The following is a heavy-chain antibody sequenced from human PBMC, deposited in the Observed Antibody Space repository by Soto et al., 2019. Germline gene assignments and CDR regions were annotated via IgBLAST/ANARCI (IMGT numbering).Heavy chain of an antibody. J-gene: IGHJ4*02. D-gene: IGHD2-15*01. CDR1: GGSISSYY. CDR2: IYYSGST. V-gene: IGHV4-59*01. CDR3: AREPPCSGGSCHLFDY. Sequence: SETLSLTCTVSGGSISSYYWSWIRQPPGKGLEWIGYIYYSGSTNYNPSLKSRVTISVDTSKNQFSLKLSSVTAADTAVYYCAREPPCSGGSCHLFDYWGQGTLVTVSS.